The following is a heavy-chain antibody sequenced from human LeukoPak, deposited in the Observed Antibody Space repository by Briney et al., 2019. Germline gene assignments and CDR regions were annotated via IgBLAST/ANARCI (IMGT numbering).Heavy chain of an antibody. CDR2: ISSSSSYI. V-gene: IGHV3-21*01. D-gene: IGHD3-3*01. CDR3: ARVGVGPRGWFDP. J-gene: IGHJ5*02. Sequence: PGGSLRLSCAASGFTFSSYSMNWVRQAPGKGLEWVSSISSSSSYIYYADSVKGRFTISRDNAKNSLYLQMNSLRAEDTAVYYCARVGVGPRGWFDPWGQGTLVTVSS. CDR1: GFTFSSYS.